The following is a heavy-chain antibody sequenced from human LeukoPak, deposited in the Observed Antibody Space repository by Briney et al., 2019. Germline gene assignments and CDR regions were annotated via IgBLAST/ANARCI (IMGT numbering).Heavy chain of an antibody. V-gene: IGHV4-59*01. Sequence: SETLSFTCTVSGGSISSYYWSWIRQPPGKGLEWIGYIYYSGSTNYNLSLKSRVTISVDTSKNQFSLKLSSVTAADTAVYYCARVWGSSTSRYYYGMDVWGQGTTVTVSS. CDR3: ARVWGSSTSRYYYGMDV. D-gene: IGHD2-2*01. CDR1: GGSISSYY. CDR2: IYYSGST. J-gene: IGHJ6*02.